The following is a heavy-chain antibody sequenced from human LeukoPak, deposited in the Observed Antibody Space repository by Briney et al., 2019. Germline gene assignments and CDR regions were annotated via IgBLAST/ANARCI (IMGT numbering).Heavy chain of an antibody. D-gene: IGHD3-3*02. J-gene: IGHJ4*02. CDR2: SDTDGRDT. CDR1: GFTLGTYW. V-gene: IGHV3-74*01. CDR3: TTGIRGD. Sequence: GGSLRLSCAATGFTLGTYWMHWVRQVPGKGLVWVSYSDTDGRDTKYADSVKGRFSISRDNAKNTLYLQMNSLKTEDTAIYYCTTGIRGDWGQGTLVTVSS.